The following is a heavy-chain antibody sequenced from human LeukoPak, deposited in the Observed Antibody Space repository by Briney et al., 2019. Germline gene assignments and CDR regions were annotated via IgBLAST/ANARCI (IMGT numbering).Heavy chain of an antibody. V-gene: IGHV4-31*03. CDR3: ARDTVVGSTSTNYYYYYGMDV. J-gene: IGHJ6*02. CDR2: IYYSGST. CDR1: GGSISSGGYY. D-gene: IGHD2-2*01. Sequence: SQTLSLTCTVSGGSISSGGYYWSWIRQHPGKGLEWIGYIYYSGSTYYSPSLKSRVTISVDTSKNQFSLKLSSATAADTAVYYCARDTVVGSTSTNYYYYYGMDVWGQGTTVTVSS.